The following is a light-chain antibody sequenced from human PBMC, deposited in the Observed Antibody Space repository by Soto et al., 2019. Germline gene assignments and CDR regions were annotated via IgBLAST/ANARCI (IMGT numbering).Light chain of an antibody. V-gene: IGLV1-44*01. CDR2: SNN. CDR3: AAWDDSLNGPL. CDR1: SSNIGSNT. Sequence: QAVVTQPPSASGTPGQRVTISCSGSSSNIGSNTVNWYQQLPGTAPTLLIYSNNQRPSGVPDRFSGSKSGTSASLAVNGLQSGDEADYYCAAWDDSLNGPLFGGGTKLTVL. J-gene: IGLJ3*02.